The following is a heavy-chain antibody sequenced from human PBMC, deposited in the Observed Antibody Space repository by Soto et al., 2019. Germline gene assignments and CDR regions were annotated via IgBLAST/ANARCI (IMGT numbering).Heavy chain of an antibody. Sequence: PSETLSLTCTVSGGSISSYYWSWIRQHPGKGLEWIGYIYYSGSTYYNPSLKSRVTISVDTSKNQFSLKLSSVTAADTAVYYCARGREIVVRPPTYYYYGMDVWGQGTTVTVSS. J-gene: IGHJ6*02. CDR1: GGSISSYY. CDR2: IYYSGST. V-gene: IGHV4-59*06. CDR3: ARGREIVVRPPTYYYYGMDV. D-gene: IGHD3-22*01.